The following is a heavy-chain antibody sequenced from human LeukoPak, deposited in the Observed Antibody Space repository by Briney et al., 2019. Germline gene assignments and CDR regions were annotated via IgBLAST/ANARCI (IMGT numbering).Heavy chain of an antibody. J-gene: IGHJ1*01. Sequence: ASVKVSCKASGYTFTSYYMHWVRQAPGQGLEWMGLINPTGGSTGYAQKFQGRVTMTRDMSTGTVYMELSSLRSEDTAVYYCARDMVHSGYFQYWGQGTLVIVSS. CDR2: INPTGGST. D-gene: IGHD1-26*01. V-gene: IGHV1-46*01. CDR3: ARDMVHSGYFQY. CDR1: GYTFTSYY.